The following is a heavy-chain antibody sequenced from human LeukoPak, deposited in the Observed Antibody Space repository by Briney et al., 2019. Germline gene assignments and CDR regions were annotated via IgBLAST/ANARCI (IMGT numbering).Heavy chain of an antibody. D-gene: IGHD6-19*01. V-gene: IGHV1-69*05. CDR3: ACAYGSGWYEPVEYFQH. CDR2: IIPIFGTA. J-gene: IGHJ1*01. Sequence: GASVKVSCKASGGTFNSYAISWVRQAPGQGLEWMGRIIPIFGTANYAQKFQGRVTITTDESTSTAYMELSSLRSEDTAVYYCACAYGSGWYEPVEYFQHWGQGTLVTVSS. CDR1: GGTFNSYA.